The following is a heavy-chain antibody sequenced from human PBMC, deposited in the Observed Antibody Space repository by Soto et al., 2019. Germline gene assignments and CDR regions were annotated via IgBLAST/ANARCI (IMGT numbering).Heavy chain of an antibody. CDR2: INHTSGGT. J-gene: IGHJ6*02. Sequence: ASVKVSCKASGYTFTGYYMHWVRQAPGQGLEWMGWINHTSGGTNYAQKFQGWVTMTRDTSISTAYMELSRLRSDDTXVYYCARSPPRIAAAGSYYYGMDVWGQGTTVTVSS. V-gene: IGHV1-2*04. CDR3: ARSPPRIAAAGSYYYGMDV. CDR1: GYTFTGYY. D-gene: IGHD6-13*01.